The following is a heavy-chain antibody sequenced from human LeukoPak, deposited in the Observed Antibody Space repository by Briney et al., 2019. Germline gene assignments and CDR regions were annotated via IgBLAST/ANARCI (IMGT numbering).Heavy chain of an antibody. CDR3: AKANFSHDYIDY. V-gene: IGHV3-9*01. CDR1: GFTFDDYA. Sequence: GGSLRLSCAASGFTFDDYAMHWVRQAPGKGLEWVSGISWNSGSIGYADSVKGRFTISRDNAKNSLYLQMNSLRAEDTALYYCAKANFSHDYIDYWGQGTLVTVSS. CDR2: ISWNSGSI. J-gene: IGHJ4*02. D-gene: IGHD2/OR15-2a*01.